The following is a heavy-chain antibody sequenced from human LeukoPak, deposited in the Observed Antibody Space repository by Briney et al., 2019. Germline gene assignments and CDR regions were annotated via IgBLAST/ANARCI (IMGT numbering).Heavy chain of an antibody. J-gene: IGHJ4*02. CDR1: GFTFSNYW. V-gene: IGHV3-7*01. CDR3: ARRYFDC. Sequence: GGSLRLSCAASGFTFSNYWMNWVRQAPGKGLEWVANINQDGSEKYYVDSVKGRFTISRDNAKNSLYLQMDSLRTEDTAVYYCARRYFDCWGQGTLVTVSS. CDR2: INQDGSEK.